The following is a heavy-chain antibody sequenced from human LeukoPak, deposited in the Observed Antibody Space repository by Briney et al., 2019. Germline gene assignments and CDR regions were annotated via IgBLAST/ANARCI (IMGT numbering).Heavy chain of an antibody. D-gene: IGHD6-13*01. V-gene: IGHV4-34*01. CDR3: ARVSSAYSSSQYYFDY. CDR2: INHSGST. J-gene: IGHJ4*02. CDR1: GGSFSGYY. Sequence: PSETLSLTCAVYGGSFSGYYWSWIRQPPGKGLEWIGEINHSGSTNYNPSLKSRVTISVDTSKNQFSLKLSSVTAADTAVYYCARVSSAYSSSQYYFDYWGQGTLVTVSS.